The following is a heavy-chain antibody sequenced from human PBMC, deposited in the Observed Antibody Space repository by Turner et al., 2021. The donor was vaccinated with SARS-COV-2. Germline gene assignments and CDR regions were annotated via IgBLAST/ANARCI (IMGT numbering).Heavy chain of an antibody. V-gene: IGHV1-46*01. CDR1: GYAFSSYY. D-gene: IGHD3-10*01. J-gene: IGHJ2*01. CDR3: ARGLRDFDL. CDR2: FNPSGGGT. Sequence: QVQLVQSGAEAKKPGASEKISCRTSGYAFSSYYIHWVRQAPGQGLEWMGIFNPSGGGTSYAQNFQDRVTMTSDTSISTAYMELSRLRSDDTAVYYCARGLRDFDLWGRGTLVTVSS.